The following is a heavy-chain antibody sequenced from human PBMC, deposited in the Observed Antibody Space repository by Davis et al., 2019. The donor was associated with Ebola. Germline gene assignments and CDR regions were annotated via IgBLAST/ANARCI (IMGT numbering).Heavy chain of an antibody. CDR2: IYSGGST. V-gene: IGHV3-66*01. Sequence: PGGSLRLSCAASGFTVSSNYMSWVRQAPGKGLEWVSVIYSGGSTYYADSVKGRFTISRDNSKNTLYLQMNSLRAEDTAVYYCARDNYYYGSGNYYTNYFDYWGQGTLVTVSS. CDR1: GFTVSSNY. D-gene: IGHD3-10*01. CDR3: ARDNYYYGSGNYYTNYFDY. J-gene: IGHJ4*02.